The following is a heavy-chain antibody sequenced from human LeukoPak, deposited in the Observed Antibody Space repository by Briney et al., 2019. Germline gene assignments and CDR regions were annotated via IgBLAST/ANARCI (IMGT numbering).Heavy chain of an antibody. D-gene: IGHD1-26*01. CDR2: ISGSGGST. J-gene: IGHJ6*03. CDR3: AKCGYYYDYMDV. V-gene: IGHV3-23*01. CDR1: GFTFSSYA. Sequence: GGSLRLSCAASGFTFSSYAMNWVRQAPGKGLEWVSSISGSGGSTYYADSVKGRFTTSRDNSKNTLYLQMNSLRAEDTAVYYCAKCGYYYDYMDVWGKGTTVTVSS.